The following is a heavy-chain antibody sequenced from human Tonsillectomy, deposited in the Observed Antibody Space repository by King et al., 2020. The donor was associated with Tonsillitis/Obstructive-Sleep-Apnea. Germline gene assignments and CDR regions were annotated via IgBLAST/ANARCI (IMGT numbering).Heavy chain of an antibody. V-gene: IGHV5-51*01. CDR2: IYPGDSDT. D-gene: IGHD6-13*01. CDR1: GYSFTSYR. CDR3: ARPTASIAAALDV. J-gene: IGHJ6*04. Sequence: QLVQSGAEVKKPGESLKISCKGSGYSFTSYRIGWVRQMPGKGLEWMGSIYPGDSDTRYSPSFQGQVTISADKSISTAYRQWSGLKASDTAMYYCARPTASIAAALDVWGKGTTVTVSS.